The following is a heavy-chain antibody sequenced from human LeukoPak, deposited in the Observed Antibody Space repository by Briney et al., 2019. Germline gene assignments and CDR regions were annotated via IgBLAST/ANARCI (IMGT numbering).Heavy chain of an antibody. Sequence: GGSLRLSCAASGFTFNSYAMNWVRQAPGKGLEWISAIYADSVKGRFTISRDNAKNTVSLQSNSLRAEDTAIYYCAKTYRDYFDYWGRGTLVTVSS. J-gene: IGHJ4*02. CDR2: I. D-gene: IGHD5-18*01. CDR1: GFTFNSYA. V-gene: IGHV3-23*01. CDR3: AKTYRDYFDY.